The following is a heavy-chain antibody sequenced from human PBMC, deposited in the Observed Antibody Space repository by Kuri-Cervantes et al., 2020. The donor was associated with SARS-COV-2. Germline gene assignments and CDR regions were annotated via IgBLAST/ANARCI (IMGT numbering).Heavy chain of an antibody. CDR3: ATGYSSSWSDPYFDY. Sequence: GSLRLSCTVSGGSISGYYWSWIRQPPGKGLEWIGSIYYSGSTYYNPSLKSRVTISVDTSKNQFSLKLSSVTAADTAEYYCATGYSSSWSDPYFDYWGQGTLVTVSS. CDR1: GGSISGYY. D-gene: IGHD6-13*01. CDR2: IYYSGST. V-gene: IGHV4-59*12. J-gene: IGHJ4*02.